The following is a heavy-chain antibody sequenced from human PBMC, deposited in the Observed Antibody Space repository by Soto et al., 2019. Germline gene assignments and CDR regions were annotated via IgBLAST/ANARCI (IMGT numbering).Heavy chain of an antibody. J-gene: IGHJ3*02. CDR3: ARPQAVAGLDAFDI. CDR2: IYYSGST. CDR1: GGSISSSSYY. D-gene: IGHD6-19*01. Sequence: QLQLQESGPGLVKPSETLSLTCTVSGGSISSSSYYWGWIRQPPGKGLEWIGSIYYSGSTYYNPSLKSRVTISVDTSKNQFSLKLSSVTAADTAVYYCARPQAVAGLDAFDIWGQGTMVTVSS. V-gene: IGHV4-39*01.